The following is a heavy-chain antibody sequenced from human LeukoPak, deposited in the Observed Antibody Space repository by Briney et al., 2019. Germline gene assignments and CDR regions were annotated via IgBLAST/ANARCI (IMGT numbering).Heavy chain of an antibody. V-gene: IGHV1-8*02. CDR1: GYTFTSYD. D-gene: IGHD3-9*01. CDR2: MNPNSGNT. CDR3: ARRLTGYSNYYYYGMDV. J-gene: IGHJ6*02. Sequence: ASVKVSCKASGYTFTSYDINWVRQATGQGLEWMGWMNPNSGNTGYAQKFQGRVTMTRNTSISTAYMELSSLRSEDAAVYYCARRLTGYSNYYYYGMDVWGQGTTVTVSS.